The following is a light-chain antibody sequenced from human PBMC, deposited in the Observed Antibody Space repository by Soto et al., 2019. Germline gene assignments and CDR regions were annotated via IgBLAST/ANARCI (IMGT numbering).Light chain of an antibody. J-gene: IGLJ2*01. Sequence: QSVLTQPPSASGSPGQSVTISCTGTSSDVGGYNYVSWYQQHPGKAPKLVIYEVSKRPSGVPDRFSGSKSGNTASLTVSGLQAGDEADYYCNSYAGDSNVVFGGGTKVTVL. CDR2: EVS. V-gene: IGLV2-8*01. CDR3: NSYAGDSNVV. CDR1: SSDVGGYNY.